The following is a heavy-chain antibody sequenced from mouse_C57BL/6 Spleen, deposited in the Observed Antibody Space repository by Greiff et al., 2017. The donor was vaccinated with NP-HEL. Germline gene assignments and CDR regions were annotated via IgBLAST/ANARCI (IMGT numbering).Heavy chain of an antibody. J-gene: IGHJ4*01. Sequence: QVQLKQSGPGLVQPSQSLSITCTVSGFSLTSYGVHWVRQSPGKGLEWLGVIWSGGSTDYNAAFISRLSISKDNSKSQVFFKMNSLQADDTAIYYCARRLRLYYYAMDYWGQGTSVTVSS. D-gene: IGHD2-4*01. CDR2: IWSGGST. CDR1: GFSLTSYG. V-gene: IGHV2-2*01. CDR3: ARRLRLYYYAMDY.